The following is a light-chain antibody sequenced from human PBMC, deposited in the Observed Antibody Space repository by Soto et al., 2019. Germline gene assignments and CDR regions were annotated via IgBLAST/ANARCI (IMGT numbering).Light chain of an antibody. V-gene: IGKV3-15*01. J-gene: IGKJ5*01. CDR2: GAS. CDR3: PQYNIWPPIT. CDR1: QSVSSN. Sequence: EIVMTQSPATLSVSPGERATLSCRASQSVSSNLAWYQQKPGQAPRLLIYGASTRATGIPARFSGSGSGTEFTLTISSLQSEDFAVYYCPQYNIWPPITFGQGTRLEIK.